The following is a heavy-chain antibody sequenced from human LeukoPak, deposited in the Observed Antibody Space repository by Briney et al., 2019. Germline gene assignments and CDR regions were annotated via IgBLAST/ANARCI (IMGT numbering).Heavy chain of an antibody. J-gene: IGHJ4*02. CDR1: GFTFSSYA. D-gene: IGHD6-19*01. CDR3: AKDQSSGWYGYADC. Sequence: GGSLRLSCAASGFTFSSYAMSWVRQAPGKGLEWVSAISGSGGNTYYADSVKGRFTISRDNSKNTLYLQMNSLRAEDTAVYYCAKDQSSGWYGYADCWGQGTLVTVSS. CDR2: ISGSGGNT. V-gene: IGHV3-23*01.